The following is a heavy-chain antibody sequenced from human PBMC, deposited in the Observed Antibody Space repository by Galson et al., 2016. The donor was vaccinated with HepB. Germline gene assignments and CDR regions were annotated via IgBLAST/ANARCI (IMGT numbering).Heavy chain of an antibody. D-gene: IGHD3-16*01. CDR2: ITGSGTTT. Sequence: SLRLSCAASGSSFSTSGMSWVRQTPGRGLEWLSGITGSGTTTHYADSVKGRFTISRDNSKTPLYLYMNSLRVGDTAVYYCGKHGGFDYWGQGALVTVSS. CDR1: GSSFSTSG. J-gene: IGHJ4*02. V-gene: IGHV3-23*01. CDR3: GKHGGFDY.